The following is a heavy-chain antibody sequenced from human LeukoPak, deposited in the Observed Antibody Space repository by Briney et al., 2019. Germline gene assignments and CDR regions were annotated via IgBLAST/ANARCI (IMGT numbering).Heavy chain of an antibody. CDR2: IYYTGST. J-gene: IGHJ4*02. CDR1: GGSISSSSYY. Sequence: SETLSLTCTVSGGSISSSSYYWGWIRQPPGKGLEWIGSIYYTGSTYYNPSLKSRVTISVDTSKNQFSLKLSSVTAADTAVYYCASGIAAAGTGEGYYFDYWGQGTLVTVSS. CDR3: ASGIAAAGTGEGYYFDY. V-gene: IGHV4-39*07. D-gene: IGHD6-13*01.